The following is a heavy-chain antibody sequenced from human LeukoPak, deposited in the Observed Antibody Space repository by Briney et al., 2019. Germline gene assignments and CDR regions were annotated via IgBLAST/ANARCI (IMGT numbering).Heavy chain of an antibody. CDR1: GYTFTSYD. J-gene: IGHJ4*02. Sequence: GASVKVSCKASGYTFTSYDINWVRQATGQGLEXVGXMNPNSSXXXXAXKFXGRVTMTRTTSIGTAYMELSSLRSDDTAIYYCVRVPPRTTIYAYWGQGTLVTVSS. CDR2: MNPNSSXX. V-gene: IGHV1-8*01. D-gene: IGHD1-14*01. CDR3: VRVPPRTTIYAY.